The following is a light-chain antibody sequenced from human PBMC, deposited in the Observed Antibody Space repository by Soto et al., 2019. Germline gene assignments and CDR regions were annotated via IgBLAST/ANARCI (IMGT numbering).Light chain of an antibody. CDR1: SSDVVLYNL. Sequence: QSALTQPASVSGSPGQSITISCTGTSSDVVLYNLVSSYQHLPGKAPKLIIYEVNERPSGISDRFSGSKSGNTASLTISGLQDEDEADYYCCSYVGSSIVMFGGGTKVTVL. J-gene: IGLJ3*02. CDR3: CSYVGSSIVM. CDR2: EVN. V-gene: IGLV2-23*02.